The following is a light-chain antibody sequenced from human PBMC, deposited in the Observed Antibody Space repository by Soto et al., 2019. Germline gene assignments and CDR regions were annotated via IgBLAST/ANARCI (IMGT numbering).Light chain of an antibody. CDR2: KAS. V-gene: IGKV1-5*03. J-gene: IGKJ1*01. CDR3: QQYHDYPWT. CDR1: QSITSW. Sequence: DIQMTQSPSTLSTSVGDRVTITCRASQSITSWLAWYQQKPGKAPKLLIYKASTLESGVPSRFSGSGSETEFTLTISSLQSDDFATYYCQQYHDYPWTFGQGTRV.